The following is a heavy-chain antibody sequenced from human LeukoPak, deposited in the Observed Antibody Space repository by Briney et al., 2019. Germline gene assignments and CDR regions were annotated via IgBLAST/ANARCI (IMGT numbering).Heavy chain of an antibody. Sequence: GGFLRLSCAASGFTFSSYWMHWVRQAPGKGLVWVSRINSDGSSTSYADSVKGRFTISRDAANNMLYLQMNSLRAEDTAVYYCARDWRGASRNYYYYYMDVWGKGTTVTVSS. CDR2: INSDGSST. CDR3: ARDWRGASRNYYYYYMDV. D-gene: IGHD1-14*01. J-gene: IGHJ6*03. V-gene: IGHV3-74*01. CDR1: GFTFSSYW.